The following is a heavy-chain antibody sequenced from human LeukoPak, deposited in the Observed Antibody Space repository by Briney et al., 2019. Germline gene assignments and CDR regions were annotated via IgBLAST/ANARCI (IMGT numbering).Heavy chain of an antibody. D-gene: IGHD6-19*01. V-gene: IGHV3-74*01. CDR1: RFTSSSYW. CDR2: INTDGSST. J-gene: IGHJ6*03. CDR3: ARDLSQQWLHYYYMDV. Sequence: PRGCPRLSCAASRFTSSSYWMHWVRQAPGKGLGWVSRINTDGSSTSYADSVKGRFTISRDNAKNTLYLQMNSLRAEDTAVYYCARDLSQQWLHYYYMDVWGKGITVTVSS.